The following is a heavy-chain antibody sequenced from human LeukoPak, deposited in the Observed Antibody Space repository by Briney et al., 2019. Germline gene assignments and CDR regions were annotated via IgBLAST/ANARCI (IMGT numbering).Heavy chain of an antibody. CDR2: IYYSGST. CDR3: ARLVGATSAYFDY. J-gene: IGHJ4*02. CDR1: GGSISSSSYY. Sequence: PSETLSLTCTVSGGSISSSSYYWGWLRQPPGKGLEWIGSIYYSGSTYYNPSLKSRVTISVDTSKNQFSLKLSSVTAADTAVYYCARLVGATSAYFDYWGQGTLVTVSS. D-gene: IGHD1-26*01. V-gene: IGHV4-39*07.